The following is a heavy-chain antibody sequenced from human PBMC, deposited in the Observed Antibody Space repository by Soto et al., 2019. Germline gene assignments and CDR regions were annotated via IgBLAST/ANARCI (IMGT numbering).Heavy chain of an antibody. J-gene: IGHJ4*02. CDR3: TIVRVADSALDH. V-gene: IGHV3-30*02. CDR2: MSYDGSDT. Sequence: PGGSLRLSCAASGFTVSNNGMHWVRQTPGKGLEWVAFMSYDGSDTFYADSVKGRFTISRDNSKNTLFLHMSNLRAEDTAMYYCTIVRVADSALDHWGQGTLVTVSS. CDR1: GFTVSNNG. D-gene: IGHD3-10*02.